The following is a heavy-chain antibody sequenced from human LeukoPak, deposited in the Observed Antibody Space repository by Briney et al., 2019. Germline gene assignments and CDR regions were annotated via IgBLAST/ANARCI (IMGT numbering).Heavy chain of an antibody. J-gene: IGHJ4*02. CDR3: ARGGAAAARKRGIDY. Sequence: GGSLRLSCAASGFSFTSYAMNWVRQAPGKGLEWVSAISGSGRSTYSADSVRGRFTTSRDNSKNILYLQMNNLRGEDTAVYYCARGGAAAARKRGIDYWGQGTLVTVSS. D-gene: IGHD6-13*01. CDR2: ISGSGRST. V-gene: IGHV3-23*01. CDR1: GFSFTSYA.